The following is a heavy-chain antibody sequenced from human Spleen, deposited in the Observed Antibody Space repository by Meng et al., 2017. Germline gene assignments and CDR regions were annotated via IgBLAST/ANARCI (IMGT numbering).Heavy chain of an antibody. Sequence: EVQLVESGGGLVQPGESPRLSCAASGFTFTNYGMSWVRQAPGKGLEWVSTISGNAENTHYADSVKGRFTVSRDNAKRSMYLQINSLRAEDTAVYYCAWMTTVNTLGRWGQGTLVTVSS. J-gene: IGHJ4*02. CDR3: AWMTTVNTLGR. CDR1: GFTFTNYG. V-gene: IGHV3-23*04. D-gene: IGHD4-11*01. CDR2: ISGNAENT.